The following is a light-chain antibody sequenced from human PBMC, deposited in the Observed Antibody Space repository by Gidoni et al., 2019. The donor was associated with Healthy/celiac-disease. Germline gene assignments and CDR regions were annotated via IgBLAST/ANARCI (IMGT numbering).Light chain of an antibody. Sequence: DIQMTQPPPSLSASVGYRVTITCRASQSISSYLNWYQQKPGKAPKLLIYAASSLQSGVPSRFSGSGSGTDFTLTISSLQPEDFATYYCQQSYSTPRTFGQGTKVEIK. CDR3: QQSYSTPRT. J-gene: IGKJ1*01. V-gene: IGKV1-39*01. CDR2: AAS. CDR1: QSISSY.